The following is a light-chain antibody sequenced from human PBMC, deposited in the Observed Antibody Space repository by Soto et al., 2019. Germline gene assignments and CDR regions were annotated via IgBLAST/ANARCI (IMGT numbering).Light chain of an antibody. CDR1: QSVSSN. CDR2: GAS. V-gene: IGKV3-15*01. CDR3: QQSNNSLIT. J-gene: IGKJ5*01. Sequence: EIVRTQSTATISVSAVERVTLSSRASQSVSSNLAWYQPTTGQAPRILIYGASTRDTGIPARFSGSGSWTECTLTISRLQSEDVEVDYCQQSNNSLITFGQGTRLEIK.